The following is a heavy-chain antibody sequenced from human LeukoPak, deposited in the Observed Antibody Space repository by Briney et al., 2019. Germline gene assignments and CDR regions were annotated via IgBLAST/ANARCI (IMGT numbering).Heavy chain of an antibody. Sequence: GASVKVSCKASGCTFTGYYMHWVRQAPGQGLEWMGWINPNSGGTNYAQKFQGRVTMTRDTSISTAYMELSRLRSDDTAVYYCATEGLVGADYFDYWGQGTLVTVSS. CDR1: GCTFTGYY. CDR3: ATEGLVGADYFDY. CDR2: INPNSGGT. D-gene: IGHD2-15*01. V-gene: IGHV1-2*02. J-gene: IGHJ4*02.